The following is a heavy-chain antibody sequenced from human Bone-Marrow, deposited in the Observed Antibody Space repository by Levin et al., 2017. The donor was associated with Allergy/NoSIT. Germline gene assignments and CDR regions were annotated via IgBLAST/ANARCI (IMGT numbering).Heavy chain of an antibody. CDR1: GFTFSSYS. J-gene: IGHJ4*02. CDR3: ARDSVRGGGLVGSSGVGDY. D-gene: IGHD6-6*01. Sequence: GGSLRLSCAASGFTFSSYSMNWVRQAPGKGLEWVSSISTHSTYVYYADSVKGRFTTSRDNAKNSLYLQMNSLGAEDTAVYYCARDSVRGGGLVGSSGVGDYWGQGTLVTVSS. CDR2: ISTHSTYV. V-gene: IGHV3-21*01.